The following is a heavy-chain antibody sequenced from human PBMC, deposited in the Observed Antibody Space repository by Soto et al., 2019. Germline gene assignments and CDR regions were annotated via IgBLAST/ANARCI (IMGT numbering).Heavy chain of an antibody. V-gene: IGHV4-34*01. CDR3: ARGPYYDILTGFFSSGMDV. J-gene: IGHJ6*02. D-gene: IGHD3-9*01. CDR1: GGSFSGYY. CDR2: INHSGST. Sequence: QVQLQQWGAGLLKPSETLSLTCAVYGGSFSGYYWSWIRQPPGKGLEWIGEINHSGSTNYNPSLMSRVTISVDTSKNQFSLKLSSVTAADTAVYYCARGPYYDILTGFFSSGMDVWGQGTTVTVSS.